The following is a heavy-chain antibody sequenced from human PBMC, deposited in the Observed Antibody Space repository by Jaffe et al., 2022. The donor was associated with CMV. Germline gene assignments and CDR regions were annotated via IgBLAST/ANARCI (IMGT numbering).Heavy chain of an antibody. D-gene: IGHD3-10*01. CDR1: GFTFSSYG. J-gene: IGHJ4*02. CDR3: AKALLPYTSHGSGSSIDY. CDR2: ISYDGSNK. Sequence: QVQLVESGGGVVQPGRSLRLSCAASGFTFSSYGMHWVRQAPGKGLEWVAVISYDGSNKYYADSVKGRFTISRDNSKNTLYLQMNSLRAEDTAVYYCAKALLPYTSHGSGSSIDYWGQGTLVTVSS. V-gene: IGHV3-30*18.